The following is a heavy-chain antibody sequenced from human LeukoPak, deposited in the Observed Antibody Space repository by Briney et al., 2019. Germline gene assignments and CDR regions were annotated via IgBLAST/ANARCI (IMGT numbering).Heavy chain of an antibody. J-gene: IGHJ6*02. CDR2: IYYSGST. Sequence: PSETLSLTCTVSGGSISSIIYYWGWIRQPPGKGLEWIGTIYYSGSTYYNLSLKSRVTISVDTSRNQFSLKLSSVTAADTAVYYCARVLPDSYYYGMDVWGQGTTVTVSS. CDR3: ARVLPDSYYYGMDV. D-gene: IGHD3-3*01. CDR1: GGSISSIIYY. V-gene: IGHV4-39*07.